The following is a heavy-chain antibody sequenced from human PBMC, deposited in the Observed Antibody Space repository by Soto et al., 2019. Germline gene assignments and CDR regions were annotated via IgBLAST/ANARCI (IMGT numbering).Heavy chain of an antibody. CDR2: IYYSGST. D-gene: IGHD3-10*01. Sequence: QVQLQESGPGLVKPSQTLSLTCTVSGGSISSGGYYWSWIRQHPGKGLEWIGYIYYSGSTYYNPSLTSRVTISVDTSKNQFSLKLSSVTAADTAVYYCARANTMVRGRSSGWFDPWGQGTLVTVSS. J-gene: IGHJ5*02. CDR1: GGSISSGGYY. CDR3: ARANTMVRGRSSGWFDP. V-gene: IGHV4-31*03.